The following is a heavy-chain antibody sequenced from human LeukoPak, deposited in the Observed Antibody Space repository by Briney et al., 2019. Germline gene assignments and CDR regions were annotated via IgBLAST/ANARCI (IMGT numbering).Heavy chain of an antibody. CDR1: GGSFSGYY. CDR2: INHSGST. Sequence: PSETLSLTCVVYGGSFSGYYWSWIRQPPGKGLEWIGEINHSGSTNYNPSLKSRVTISVDTSKNQFSLKLSSVTAADTAVYYCARGLIVGATPFDYWGQGALVTVSS. CDR3: ARGLIVGATPFDY. J-gene: IGHJ4*02. V-gene: IGHV4-34*01. D-gene: IGHD1-26*01.